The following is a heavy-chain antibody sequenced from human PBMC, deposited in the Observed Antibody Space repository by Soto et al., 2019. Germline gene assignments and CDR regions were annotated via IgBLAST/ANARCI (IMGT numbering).Heavy chain of an antibody. CDR3: ARGLPLALRFLEFWAYYYYYMDV. V-gene: IGHV1-46*03. CDR1: GYTFTSYY. J-gene: IGHJ6*03. Sequence: ASVKVSCKASGYTFTSYYMHWVRQAPGQGLEWMGIINPSGGSTSYAQKFQGRVTMTRDTSTSTVYMELSSLRSEDTAVYYCARGLPLALRFLEFWAYYYYYMDVWGKGTTVTVSS. CDR2: INPSGGST. D-gene: IGHD3-3*01.